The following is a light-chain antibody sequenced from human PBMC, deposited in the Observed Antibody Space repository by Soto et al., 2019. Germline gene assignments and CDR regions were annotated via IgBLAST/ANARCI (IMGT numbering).Light chain of an antibody. CDR2: DAS. J-gene: IGKJ3*01. Sequence: EIVLTQSPATLSLSPGERVTLSCRASQNVSTYLAWYQQKPGQAPRLLIYDASDRATGIPARFSGSGSGTDFTLTISSPEPEDSAVYYCRQRTNWRTFGPGTKVDIK. CDR1: QNVSTY. V-gene: IGKV3-11*01. CDR3: RQRTNWRT.